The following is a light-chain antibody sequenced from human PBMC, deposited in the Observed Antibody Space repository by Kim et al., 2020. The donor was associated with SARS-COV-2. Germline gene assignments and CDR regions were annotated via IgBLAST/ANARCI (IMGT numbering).Light chain of an antibody. J-gene: IGKJ1*01. CDR3: QQYSNWPRT. Sequence: SPGERATISCRASQSVNSHLAWYQQKPGQAPRVFIYGASTRATGIPARFRGSGSGTEFTLTISSLESEDFAVYYCQQYSNWPRTFGQGTKVDIK. CDR2: GAS. V-gene: IGKV3-15*01. CDR1: QSVNSH.